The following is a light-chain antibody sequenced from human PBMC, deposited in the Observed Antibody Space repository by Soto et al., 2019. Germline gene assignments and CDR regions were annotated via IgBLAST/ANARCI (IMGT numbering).Light chain of an antibody. J-gene: IGKJ4*01. CDR3: QQYDTLPRT. CDR2: EAS. Sequence: DIQMTQSPSSLSASVGDRVTITCQASHDISKYLNWYQHKPGEAPKLLIYEASNLERGVPSRFSGDGSGTYFTFTISSLQPEDFSTYFCQQYDTLPRTFGGGTRVDIK. CDR1: HDISKY. V-gene: IGKV1-33*01.